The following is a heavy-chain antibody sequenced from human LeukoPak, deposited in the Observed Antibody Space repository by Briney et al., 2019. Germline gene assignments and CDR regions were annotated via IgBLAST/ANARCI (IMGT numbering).Heavy chain of an antibody. CDR2: INTDGSST. V-gene: IGHV3-74*01. CDR1: GFTFSNAW. Sequence: PGGSLRLSCVASGFTFSNAWMHWVRQAPGKGLVWVSRINTDGSSTDYADSVKGRFTISRDNAKNTLYLQMNSLRAEDTAVYYCARDLDGYRSGNGAWGQGTLVTVSS. CDR3: ARDLDGYRSGNGA. J-gene: IGHJ5*02. D-gene: IGHD5-12*01.